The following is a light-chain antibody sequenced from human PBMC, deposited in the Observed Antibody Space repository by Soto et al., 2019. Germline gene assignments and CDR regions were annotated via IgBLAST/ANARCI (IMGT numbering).Light chain of an antibody. J-gene: IGKJ5*01. CDR1: QSFRGL. CDR2: DAY. V-gene: IGKV3-11*01. Sequence: EIVLTQSPGTLSLSPGERATLSCRASQSFRGLLAWYQQKPGQAPRLLIYDAYNRATGIPPRFSGSGSGTDFTLTISRLEPEDFAVYFCQQYSDLPMTFGQGTRLEI. CDR3: QQYSDLPMT.